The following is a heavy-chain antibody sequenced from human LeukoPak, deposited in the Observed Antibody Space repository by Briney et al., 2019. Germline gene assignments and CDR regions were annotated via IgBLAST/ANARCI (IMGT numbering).Heavy chain of an antibody. CDR1: GFTFSSYS. Sequence: GGSLRLSCAASGFTFSSYSMNWVRQAPGKGLEWVSSISSSSSYIYYADSVKGRFTISRDNAKNSLYLQMNSLSAEDTAVYYCARDSLGVALDYWGQGTLVTVSS. J-gene: IGHJ4*02. CDR2: ISSSSSYI. V-gene: IGHV3-21*01. CDR3: ARDSLGVALDY. D-gene: IGHD3-10*01.